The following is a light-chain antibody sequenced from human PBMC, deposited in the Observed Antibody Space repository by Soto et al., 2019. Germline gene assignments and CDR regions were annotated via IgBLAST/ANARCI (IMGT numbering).Light chain of an antibody. CDR2: ATS. J-gene: IGKJ1*01. CDR3: QKYNTARWT. V-gene: IGKV1-27*01. Sequence: DIQRTQSPSSLSASVGDRVTITCRASQAISNYLAWYQQKPGRVPELLIYATSTLQSGVPSRFSGSGSGTEFTLTISSLQPEDVATYYCQKYNTARWTFGQGTKVEIK. CDR1: QAISNY.